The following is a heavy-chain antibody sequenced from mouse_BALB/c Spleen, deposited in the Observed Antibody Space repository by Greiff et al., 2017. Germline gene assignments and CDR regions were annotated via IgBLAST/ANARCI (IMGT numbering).Heavy chain of an antibody. V-gene: IGHV2-9*02. D-gene: IGHD1-1*01. Sequence: QVQLKQSGPGLVAPSQSLSITCTVSGFSLTSYGVHWVRQPPGKGLEWLGVIWAGGSTNYNSALMSRLSISKDNSKSQVFLKMNSLQTDDTAMYYCARDRDYGSSPFDYWGQGTTLTVSS. CDR1: GFSLTSYG. CDR3: ARDRDYGSSPFDY. CDR2: IWAGGST. J-gene: IGHJ2*01.